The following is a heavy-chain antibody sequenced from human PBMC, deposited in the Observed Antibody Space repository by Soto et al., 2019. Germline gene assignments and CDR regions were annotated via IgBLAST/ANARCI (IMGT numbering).Heavy chain of an antibody. CDR1: GFSLSTSGVG. D-gene: IGHD3-22*01. J-gene: IGHJ3*02. CDR3: AHDNYDASGYYPLDAFDI. V-gene: IGHV2-5*01. Sequence: QITLKESGPTLVKPTQPLTLTCTFSGFSLSTSGVGVVWIRQPPGTALQWLALSYWNDDHRYSPSLKSRLTITKDTAKNQVVLTITYMDPVDTATYYCAHDNYDASGYYPLDAFDIWGQGTMVTVSS. CDR2: SYWNDDH.